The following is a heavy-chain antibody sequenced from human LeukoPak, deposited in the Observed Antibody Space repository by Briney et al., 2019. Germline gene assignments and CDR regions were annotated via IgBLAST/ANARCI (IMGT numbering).Heavy chain of an antibody. CDR3: ACLTTADAFDI. V-gene: IGHV4-59*01. CDR2: IYYSGSA. CDR1: GGSISSYY. J-gene: IGHJ3*02. Sequence: SETLSLTCTVSGGSISSYYWSWIRQPAGKGLEWIAYIYYSGSANYNPSFKSRVTISVDTSKNQFSLKLSSVTAADTAVYYCACLTTADAFDIWGQGTMVTVSS. D-gene: IGHD3-22*01.